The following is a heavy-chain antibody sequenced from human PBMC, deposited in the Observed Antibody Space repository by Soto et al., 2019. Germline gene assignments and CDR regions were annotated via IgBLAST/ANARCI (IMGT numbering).Heavy chain of an antibody. CDR2: ISGGGDTT. V-gene: IGHV3-23*01. J-gene: IGHJ4*02. Sequence: EVQLLESGGGLVQPGGSLRLSWAASGFTFNNYAMTWVRQAPGKGLGWVSAISGGGDTTSYAASGKGRFTVSRDGSKNTLYLQMSSLRAEDTALYYCAKGRGGSGSLTPRVDFWGQGTLVTVSS. D-gene: IGHD3-10*01. CDR3: AKGRGGSGSLTPRVDF. CDR1: GFTFNNYA.